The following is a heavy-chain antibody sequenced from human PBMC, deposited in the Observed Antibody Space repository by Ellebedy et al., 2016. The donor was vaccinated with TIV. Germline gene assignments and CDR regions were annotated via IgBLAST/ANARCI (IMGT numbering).Heavy chain of an antibody. CDR1: GFNFGRSA. CDR3: AKVANLWFGDYYFDN. D-gene: IGHD3-10*01. Sequence: PGGSLRLSCEASGFNFGRSAMSWVRQAPGKGLEWVSGISGSGETTYYADSVKGRFTISRDTPRNTLYVEMKNLRVEDTALYYCAKVANLWFGDYYFDNWGQGALVTVSS. V-gene: IGHV3-23*01. J-gene: IGHJ4*02. CDR2: ISGSGETT.